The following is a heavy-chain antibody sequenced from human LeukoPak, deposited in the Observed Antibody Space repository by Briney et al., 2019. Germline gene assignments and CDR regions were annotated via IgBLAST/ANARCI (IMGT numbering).Heavy chain of an antibody. CDR2: IYYSGST. Sequence: SQTLSLTCTVSGGSISSSSYYWGWIRQPPGKGVEWIGSIYYSGSTYYNPSLKSRVTISVDTSKNQFSLKLSSVTAADTAVYYCARTYYYDSSGYYYFGYWGQGTLVTVSS. D-gene: IGHD3-22*01. V-gene: IGHV4-39*01. J-gene: IGHJ4*02. CDR1: GGSISSSSYY. CDR3: ARTYYYDSSGYYYFGY.